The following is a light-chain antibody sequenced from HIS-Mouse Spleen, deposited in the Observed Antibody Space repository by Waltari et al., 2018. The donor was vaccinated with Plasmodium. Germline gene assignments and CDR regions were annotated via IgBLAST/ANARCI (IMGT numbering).Light chain of an antibody. V-gene: IGLV3-1*01. CDR2: QDS. Sequence: SYELTQPPSVSVSPGQTASITCSGDKLGDKYACWYQQKPGQSPLLVCQDSKRPSGLPGRFSGSNSGNTATLTISGSQARDEADYYCQAWDSSTVVFGGGTKLTVL. CDR1: KLGDKY. J-gene: IGLJ2*01. CDR3: QAWDSSTVV.